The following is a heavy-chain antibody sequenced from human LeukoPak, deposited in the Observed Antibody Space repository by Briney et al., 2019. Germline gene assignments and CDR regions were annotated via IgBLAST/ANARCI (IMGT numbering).Heavy chain of an antibody. J-gene: IGHJ4*02. D-gene: IGHD1-26*01. CDR1: GFTFRSYA. V-gene: IGHV3-23*01. CDR2: VSGSASST. CDR3: AKGREWELPLDY. Sequence: PGGSLRLSCAASGFTFRSYAMSWVRQAPGRGLEWVSSVSGSASSTYHADSVKGRFTISRDNSKNTLYLQMNNLSAEDTAVYYCAKGREWELPLDYWGQGSLVTVSS.